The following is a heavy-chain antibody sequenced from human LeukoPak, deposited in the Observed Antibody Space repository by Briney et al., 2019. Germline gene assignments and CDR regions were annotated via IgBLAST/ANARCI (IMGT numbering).Heavy chain of an antibody. CDR1: GGSFSGYY. CDR2: INHSGST. Sequence: SETRSLACAVDGGSFSGYYWSWIRQPPGKGLEWIGEINHSGSTNYNPSLKSRVTISVDKSKNQFSLKLSSVTAADTAVYYCPRVEESSSIAEYFDYWGQGTLVPVSS. J-gene: IGHJ4*02. V-gene: IGHV4-34*01. CDR3: PRVEESSSIAEYFDY. D-gene: IGHD6-13*01.